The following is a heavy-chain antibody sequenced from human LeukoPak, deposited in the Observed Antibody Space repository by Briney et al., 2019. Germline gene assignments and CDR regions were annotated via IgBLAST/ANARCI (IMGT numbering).Heavy chain of an antibody. CDR1: GFTFSSYG. Sequence: PGRSLRLSCAASGFTFSSYGMHWVRQAPGKGLEWVAVISYDGSNKYYADSVKGRFTISRDNSKNTLYLQMNSLRAEDTAVYYCAKCTMVRGGPLDYWGQGNLVTVSS. CDR2: ISYDGSNK. CDR3: AKCTMVRGGPLDY. D-gene: IGHD3-10*01. V-gene: IGHV3-30*18. J-gene: IGHJ4*02.